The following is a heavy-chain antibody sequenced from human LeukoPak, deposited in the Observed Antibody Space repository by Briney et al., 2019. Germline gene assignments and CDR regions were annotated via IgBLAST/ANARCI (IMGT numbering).Heavy chain of an antibody. CDR1: GCTFRNYE. D-gene: IGHD2-21*02. V-gene: IGHV3-48*03. CDR2: ISGSGSVI. Sequence: RPGRSLRLSCVASGCTFRNYEMNWVRQAPGKGLEWISYISGSGSVIKYADSVKGRFTISRDNADNSLFLQMNGLRAEDTAVYYCARDGDAPGTTDWYFDLWGRGTLVTVSS. J-gene: IGHJ2*01. CDR3: ARDGDAPGTTDWYFDL.